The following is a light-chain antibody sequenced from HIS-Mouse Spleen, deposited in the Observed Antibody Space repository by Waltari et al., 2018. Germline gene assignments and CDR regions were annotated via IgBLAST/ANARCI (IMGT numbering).Light chain of an antibody. CDR1: SIDVGGYNY. J-gene: IGLJ2*01. V-gene: IGLV2-11*01. CDR2: DVS. Sequence: QSALTQPRSVSGSPGQSVTISCTGTSIDVGGYNYVSCYQKHPGKAPKLMIYDVSKRPSGVPYRFSGSKPSTTASLTISGLQAEDEADYYCCSYAGSYTFEVVFGGGTKLTVL. CDR3: CSYAGSYTFEVV.